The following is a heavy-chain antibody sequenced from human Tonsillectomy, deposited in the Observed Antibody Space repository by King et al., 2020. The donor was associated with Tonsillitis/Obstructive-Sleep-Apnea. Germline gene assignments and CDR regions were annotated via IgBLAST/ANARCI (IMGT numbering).Heavy chain of an antibody. Sequence: VQLVESGGGLVQPGGSLRLSCAASGFTFSNFGMSWVRQAPWKGLEWVSGISGTGENTYYADSVKGRFTISRDNSKSTLYLQMNSLIAEDTAVYHCAKRWGSGSYGFDSWGQGTLVTVSS. CDR1: GFTFSNFG. D-gene: IGHD1-26*01. V-gene: IGHV3-23*04. CDR2: ISGTGENT. J-gene: IGHJ4*02. CDR3: AKRWGSGSYGFDS.